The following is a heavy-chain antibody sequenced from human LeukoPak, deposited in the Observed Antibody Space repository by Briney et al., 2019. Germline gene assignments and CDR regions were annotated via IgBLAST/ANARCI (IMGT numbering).Heavy chain of an antibody. Sequence: SETLSLTCTVSGGSISGYYWSWIWQPPGKGLEWIGYIYYSGSTNYNPSLKSRVTISLETSKNQFSLKLSSVTAADTAVYYCARAGPGYCSGSSCFDYWGQGTLVTVSS. CDR3: ARAGPGYCSGSSCFDY. D-gene: IGHD2-15*01. V-gene: IGHV4-59*01. J-gene: IGHJ4*02. CDR2: IYYSGST. CDR1: GGSISGYY.